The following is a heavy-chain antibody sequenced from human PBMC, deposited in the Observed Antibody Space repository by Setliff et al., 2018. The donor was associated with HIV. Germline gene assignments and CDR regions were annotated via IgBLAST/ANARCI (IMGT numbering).Heavy chain of an antibody. J-gene: IGHJ3*02. D-gene: IGHD3-22*01. CDR1: GGYITSGGDS. V-gene: IGHV4-31*03. CDR2: ISYSGST. CDR3: ARVLGVRRDYYDSSAPLRAAFDI. Sequence: SETLSLTCTVSGGYITSGGDSWSWIRQHPGKGLKWMGYISYSGSTYYDPSLKSRLTMSVDTSNNQFSLKLSSATAADTAVYYCARVLGVRRDYYDSSAPLRAAFDIWGQGTMVTVSS.